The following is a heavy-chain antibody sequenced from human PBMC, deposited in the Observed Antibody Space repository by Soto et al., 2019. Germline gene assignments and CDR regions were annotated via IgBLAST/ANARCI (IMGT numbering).Heavy chain of an antibody. D-gene: IGHD4-17*01. CDR1: GFTFSRNW. J-gene: IGHJ3*01. Sequence: GGSLRLSCAASGFTFSRNWLSWVRQAPGKGLEWVANINQDGSEQYYVDSVRGRFTISRDNAKNTLYLRMGSLRAEDTAVYYCARENNYGDYGVGAFDFWGQGMLVTVSS. CDR3: ARENNYGDYGVGAFDF. CDR2: INQDGSEQ. V-gene: IGHV3-7*01.